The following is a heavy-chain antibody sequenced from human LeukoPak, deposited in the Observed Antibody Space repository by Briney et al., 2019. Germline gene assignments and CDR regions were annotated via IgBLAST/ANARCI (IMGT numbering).Heavy chain of an antibody. CDR1: GFTFSSYS. J-gene: IGHJ4*02. Sequence: GGSLRLSCAASGFTFSSYSMNWVRQAPGEGLEWVSSISSSSSYTYYADSVKGRFTISRDNAKNSLYLQMNSLRAEDTAVYYCASGSYSGSSGVYWGQGTLVTVSS. CDR2: ISSSSSYT. V-gene: IGHV3-21*01. CDR3: ASGSYSGSSGVY. D-gene: IGHD1-26*01.